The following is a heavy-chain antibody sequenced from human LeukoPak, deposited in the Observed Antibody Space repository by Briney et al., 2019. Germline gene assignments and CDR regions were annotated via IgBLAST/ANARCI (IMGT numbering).Heavy chain of an antibody. Sequence: PGGSLRLSCAASGFIFSNYGMHWVRQAPGKGLEWVAVVWNDGSDKYYTNSVKGRFTISRDNSKNTLYLQMNSQRAEDTAVYYCASKTGFCGGGSCYDYWGQGTLVTVSS. CDR3: ASKTGFCGGGSCYDY. J-gene: IGHJ4*02. V-gene: IGHV3-33*01. D-gene: IGHD2-15*01. CDR1: GFIFSNYG. CDR2: VWNDGSDK.